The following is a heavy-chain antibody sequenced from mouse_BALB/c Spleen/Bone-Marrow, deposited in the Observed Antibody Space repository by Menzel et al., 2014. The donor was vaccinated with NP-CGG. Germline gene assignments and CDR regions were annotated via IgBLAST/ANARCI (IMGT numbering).Heavy chain of an antibody. CDR2: IYPGNVNT. Sequence: QVQLQQPGPELVKPGASVRISCKASGYTFTSYYIHWVKQRPGQGPEWIGWIYPGNVNTQYNEKFMGKATLTADKSSSTAYMQLSSLTSEDSAVYFCARGITTRGGDCWGQGTTLTVSS. D-gene: IGHD2-4*01. CDR1: GYTFTSYY. V-gene: IGHV1S56*01. J-gene: IGHJ2*01. CDR3: ARGITTRGGDC.